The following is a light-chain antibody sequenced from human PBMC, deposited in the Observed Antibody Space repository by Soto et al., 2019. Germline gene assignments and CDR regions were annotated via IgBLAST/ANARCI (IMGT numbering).Light chain of an antibody. J-gene: IGKJ4*01. CDR2: DAS. CDR1: QDISSA. V-gene: IGKV1D-13*01. CDR3: QQFNDSPLT. Sequence: IQLTQSPSSLSASVGDRVTITCRAGQDISSALAWYQQKPGKAPKLLLYDASSLDAGVPSRFSGSGSGTDFPLSITTRRREDLATYYCQQFNDSPLTFGGGTKVQTK.